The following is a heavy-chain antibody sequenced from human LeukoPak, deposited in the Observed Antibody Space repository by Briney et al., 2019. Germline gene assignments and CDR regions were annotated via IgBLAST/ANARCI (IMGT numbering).Heavy chain of an antibody. V-gene: IGHV3-74*01. Sequence: GGSLRLSCAASGFTFSSYWMHWVRQAPGKGLVWVSRINSDGRSTSFADSVKGRFTISRDNAKNTLYLQMNSLRTEDTAVYYCARDQLYCTGGICYFDYWGQGTLVTVSS. J-gene: IGHJ4*02. CDR1: GFTFSSYW. CDR2: INSDGRST. CDR3: ARDQLYCTGGICYFDY. D-gene: IGHD2-8*02.